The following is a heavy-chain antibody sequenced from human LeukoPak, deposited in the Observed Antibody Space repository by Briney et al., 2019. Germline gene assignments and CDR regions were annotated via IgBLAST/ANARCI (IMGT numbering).Heavy chain of an antibody. J-gene: IGHJ4*02. CDR2: ISGSGGST. Sequence: GGSLRLSCAASGFTFSSYSMNWVRQAPGKGLEWVSAISGSGGSTYYADSVKGRFTISRDNSKNTLYLQMNSLRAEDTAVYYCAKSPWRELLNELDYWGQGTLVTVSS. CDR3: AKSPWRELLNELDY. CDR1: GFTFSSYS. V-gene: IGHV3-23*01. D-gene: IGHD1-26*01.